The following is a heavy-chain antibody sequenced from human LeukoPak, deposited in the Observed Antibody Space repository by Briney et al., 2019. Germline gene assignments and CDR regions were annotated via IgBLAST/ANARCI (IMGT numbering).Heavy chain of an antibody. V-gene: IGHV7-4-1*02. J-gene: IGHJ6*02. CDR2: INTKTGIP. Sequence: ASVKVSCKASGYTFTSYDINWVRQAPGQGLEWVGWINTKTGIPTYGQGFTGRFVFSLDTSVSTAYLQINSLRAEDTAVYYCARGGGGGIVWGQGTTVTVSS. CDR3: ARGGGGGIV. CDR1: GYTFTSYD. D-gene: IGHD2-21*01.